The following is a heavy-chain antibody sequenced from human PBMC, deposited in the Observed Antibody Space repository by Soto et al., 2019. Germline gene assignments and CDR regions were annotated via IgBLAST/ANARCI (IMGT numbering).Heavy chain of an antibody. CDR2: IYYNGYTYYTGST. CDR1: GGSVTSYY. J-gene: IGHJ5*02. Sequence: SETLSLTCSVSGGSVTSYYCSWIRQPPGKGLEWIGYIYYNGYTYYTGSTNYNPSLQSRVTISVDTSKNQFSLNLTSVTAADTAVYFCARGVVATQAPGWFDLWGQGTLVTVSS. V-gene: IGHV4-59*02. D-gene: IGHD2-15*01. CDR3: ARGVVATQAPGWFDL.